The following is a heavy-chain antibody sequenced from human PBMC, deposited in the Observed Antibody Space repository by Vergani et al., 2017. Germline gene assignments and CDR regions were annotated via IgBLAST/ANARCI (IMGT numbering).Heavy chain of an antibody. D-gene: IGHD3-3*01. CDR1: GFTFSSYE. V-gene: IGHV3-48*03. Sequence: EVQLVESGGGLVQPGGSLRLSCAASGFTFSSYEMNWVRQAPGKGLEWVSYISSSGSTIYYADSVKGRFPISRDNAKNSLYLQMNSLRAEDTAVYYCASLRYYDFWSGYSPSDYWGQGTLVTVSS. CDR3: ASLRYYDFWSGYSPSDY. CDR2: ISSSGSTI. J-gene: IGHJ4*02.